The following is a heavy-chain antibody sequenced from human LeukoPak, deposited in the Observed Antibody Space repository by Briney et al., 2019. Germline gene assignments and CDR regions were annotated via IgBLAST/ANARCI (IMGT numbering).Heavy chain of an antibody. V-gene: IGHV4-30-4*08. CDR1: GGSISSGDYY. CDR2: IYYSGST. D-gene: IGHD3-10*01. Sequence: SQTLSLTCTVSGGSISSGDYYWSWIRQPPGKGLEWIGYIYYSGSTYYNPSLKSRVTISVDTSKNQFSLKLSSVTAADTAVHYCARETYYYGSGSYWNDAFDIWGQGTMVTVSS. CDR3: ARETYYYGSGSYWNDAFDI. J-gene: IGHJ3*02.